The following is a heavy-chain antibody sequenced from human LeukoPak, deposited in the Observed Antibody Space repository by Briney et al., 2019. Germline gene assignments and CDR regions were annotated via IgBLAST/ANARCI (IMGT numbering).Heavy chain of an antibody. CDR1: GFSFSNYW. J-gene: IGHJ3*02. D-gene: IGHD1/OR15-1a*01. CDR3: ARVTNRAFDI. Sequence: GGSLRLSGAASGFSFSNYWVHWVRQAPGKGLVWVSRINSDGSSTRYADSVKGRFTISRDNTKSTLYLQMNSLRAEDTAVYYCARVTNRAFDIWGQGTMVTVSS. V-gene: IGHV3-74*01. CDR2: INSDGSST.